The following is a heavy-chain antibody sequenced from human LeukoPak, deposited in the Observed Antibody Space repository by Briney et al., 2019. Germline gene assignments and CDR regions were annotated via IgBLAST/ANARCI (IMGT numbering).Heavy chain of an antibody. CDR3: TRWARYCSGGSCYSWFDP. J-gene: IGHJ5*02. D-gene: IGHD2-15*01. CDR1: GFTFSSYW. V-gene: IGHV3-7*01. CDR2: MKLDGSEE. Sequence: GSLRLSCAASGFTFSSYWMSWVHQAPGKGLEWVANMKLDGSEEYYVDSVKGRFPISRDNAKNSLYLQMNSLRVDDTAVYYCTRWARYCSGGSCYSWFDPWGQGTLVTVSS.